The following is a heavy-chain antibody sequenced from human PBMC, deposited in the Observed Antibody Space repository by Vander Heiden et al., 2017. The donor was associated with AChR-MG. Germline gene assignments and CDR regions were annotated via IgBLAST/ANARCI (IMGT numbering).Heavy chain of an antibody. D-gene: IGHD3-22*01. V-gene: IGHV4-34*01. CDR2: INHSGST. J-gene: IGHJ2*01. CDR3: ARGRRITMIVVVITNWYFDL. Sequence: PTGKGLEWIGEINHSGSTNYNPSLKSRVTISVDTSKNQFSLKLSSVTAADTAVYYCARGRRITMIVVVITNWYFDLWGRGTLVTVSS.